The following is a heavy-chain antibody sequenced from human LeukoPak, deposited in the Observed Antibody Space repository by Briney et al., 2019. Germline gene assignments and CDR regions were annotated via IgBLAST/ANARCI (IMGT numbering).Heavy chain of an antibody. Sequence: ASVKVSCKTSGYTFSNFGISWLRQAPGQALEWIGWISGNNDNPNYGQKFQGRFTVTTDSSTSTAYMELRNLRSDDTAVYYCARDGTSTDDYWGQGTLVTVSS. V-gene: IGHV1-18*01. CDR3: ARDGTSTDDY. D-gene: IGHD2-2*01. CDR1: GYTFSNFG. J-gene: IGHJ4*02. CDR2: ISGNNDNP.